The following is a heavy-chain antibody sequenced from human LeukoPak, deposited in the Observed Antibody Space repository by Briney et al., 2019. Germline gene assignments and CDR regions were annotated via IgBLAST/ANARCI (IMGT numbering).Heavy chain of an antibody. V-gene: IGHV3-9*01. D-gene: IGHD3-10*01. CDR2: ISWNSGSI. CDR3: AKDMGPYGSADAFDI. J-gene: IGHJ3*02. Sequence: GGSLRLSCAASGFTFDDYAMHWVRQAPGKGLEWVSGISWNSGSIGYADSVKGRFTTSRDNAKNSLYLQMNSLRAEDTALYYCAKDMGPYGSADAFDIWGQGTMVTVSS. CDR1: GFTFDDYA.